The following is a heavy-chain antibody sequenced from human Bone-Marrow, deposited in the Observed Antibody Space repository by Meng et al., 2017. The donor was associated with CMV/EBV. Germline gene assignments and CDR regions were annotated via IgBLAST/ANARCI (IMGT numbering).Heavy chain of an antibody. CDR3: ARGALLWFGGFYYFDY. CDR1: GFTFSSYS. Sequence: ESLKISCSASGFTFSSYSMNWVRQAPGKGLEWVSSISSSSSYIYYADSAKGRFTISRDNAKNPLYLQMNSLRAEDTAVYYCARGALLWFGGFYYFDYWGQGTLVTVSS. D-gene: IGHD3-10*01. J-gene: IGHJ4*02. V-gene: IGHV3-21*01. CDR2: ISSSSSYI.